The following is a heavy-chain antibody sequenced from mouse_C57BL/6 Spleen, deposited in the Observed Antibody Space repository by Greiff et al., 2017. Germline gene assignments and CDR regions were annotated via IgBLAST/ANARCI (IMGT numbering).Heavy chain of an antibody. CDR3: TRSLRRDWYFDV. J-gene: IGHJ1*03. V-gene: IGHV1-15*01. CDR2: IVPETGGT. CDR1: GYTFTDYE. D-gene: IGHD1-2*01. Sequence: QVQLQQSGAELVRPGASVTLSCKASGYTFTDYEMHWVKQTPVHGLEWIGAIVPETGGTAYNQKFKGKAILTADKSSSTAYMELRSLTSEDSAVYYCTRSLRRDWYFDVWGTGTTVTVSS.